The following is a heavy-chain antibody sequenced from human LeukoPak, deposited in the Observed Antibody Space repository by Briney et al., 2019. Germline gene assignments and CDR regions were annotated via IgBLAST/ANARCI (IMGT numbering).Heavy chain of an antibody. D-gene: IGHD4-17*01. Sequence: GGSLKLSCAASGFTFSSYAMHWVRQAPGKGLEWVAVISYDGSNKYYADSVKGRFTISKDNSKTPLYLQMNSLRAEDTAVYYCASGGTTVTTYFDYWGQGTLVTVSS. CDR1: GFTFSSYA. J-gene: IGHJ4*02. V-gene: IGHV3-30-3*01. CDR2: ISYDGSNK. CDR3: ASGGTTVTTYFDY.